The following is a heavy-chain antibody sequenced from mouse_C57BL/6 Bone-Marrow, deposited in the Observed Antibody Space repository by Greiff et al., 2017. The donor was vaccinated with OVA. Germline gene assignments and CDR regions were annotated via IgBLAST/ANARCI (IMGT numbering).Heavy chain of an antibody. CDR2: IDPSDSYT. V-gene: IGHV1-50*01. CDR3: ARGQLEYYFDY. Sequence: QVQLKQPGAELVKPGASVKLSCKASGYTFTSYWMQWVKQRPGQGLEWIGEIDPSDSYTNYNQKFKGKATLTVDTSSSTAYMQLSSLTSEDSAVYYCARGQLEYYFDYWGQGTTLTVSS. J-gene: IGHJ2*01. D-gene: IGHD3-2*01. CDR1: GYTFTSYW.